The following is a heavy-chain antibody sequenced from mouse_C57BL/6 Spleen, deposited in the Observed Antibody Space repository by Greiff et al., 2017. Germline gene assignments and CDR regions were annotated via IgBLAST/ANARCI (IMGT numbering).Heavy chain of an antibody. CDR3: AIQSWEWYYFDY. D-gene: IGHD4-1*01. CDR1: GYTFSSSW. V-gene: IGHV1-82*01. Sequence: VQLVESGPEVVKPGASVKISCKASGYTFSSSWMNWVKQRPGKGLEWIGRIYPGDGDTNYNWKFKGKATLTADKSSSTAYMQLSSLTSEDSAVYFCAIQSWEWYYFDYWGQGTTLTVSS. J-gene: IGHJ2*01. CDR2: IYPGDGDT.